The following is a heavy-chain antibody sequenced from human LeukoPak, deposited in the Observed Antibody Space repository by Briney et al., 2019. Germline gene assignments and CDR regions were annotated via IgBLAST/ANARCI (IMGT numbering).Heavy chain of an antibody. V-gene: IGHV4-61*02. CDR1: GGSISSGSYY. Sequence: SETLSLTCTVSGGSISSGSYYWGWIRQPAGKGLEWIGRIYTSGSTNYNPSLKSRATISVDTSKNQFSLKLGSVTAADTAVYYCARELLGGGDYVDVWGKGTTVTISS. D-gene: IGHD2-21*01. J-gene: IGHJ6*03. CDR2: IYTSGST. CDR3: ARELLGGGDYVDV.